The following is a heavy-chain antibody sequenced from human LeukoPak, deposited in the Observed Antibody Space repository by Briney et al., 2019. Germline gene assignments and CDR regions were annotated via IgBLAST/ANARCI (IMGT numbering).Heavy chain of an antibody. Sequence: PGGSLRLSCAASGFSFSSFGMSWVRQAPGKGLEWVSRISGSDGSTDYADSVKGRFTISRDNSKNTVYLQMNSLRTEDTAVYHCAKDSRNFGSGSFPADPWGQGTLVTVSS. CDR1: GFSFSSFG. CDR2: ISGSDGST. J-gene: IGHJ5*02. V-gene: IGHV3-23*01. D-gene: IGHD3-10*01. CDR3: AKDSRNFGSGSFPADP.